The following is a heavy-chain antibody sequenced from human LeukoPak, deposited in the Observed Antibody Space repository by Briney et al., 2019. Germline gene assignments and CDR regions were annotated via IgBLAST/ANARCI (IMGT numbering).Heavy chain of an antibody. D-gene: IGHD3-10*01. CDR3: AKDRLYYDSGSYYNAFDY. V-gene: IGHV3-23*01. Sequence: PGGSLRLSCAASGFTFNIYAMSWVRQAPGKGLEWVLVSGGSTYYADSVKGRFTISRDNSKNTLYLQMNSLRAEDTAVYYCAKDRLYYDSGSYYNAFDYWGLGTLVTVSS. CDR2: SGGST. J-gene: IGHJ4*02. CDR1: GFTFNIYA.